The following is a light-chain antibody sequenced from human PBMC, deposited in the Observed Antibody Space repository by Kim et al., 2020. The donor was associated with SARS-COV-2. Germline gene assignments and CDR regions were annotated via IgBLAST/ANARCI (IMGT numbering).Light chain of an antibody. CDR3: QSYDSSLSASV. V-gene: IGLV1-40*01. J-gene: IGLJ3*02. CDR2: GNT. Sequence: QGVTISCTGSSSNIGADYDVHWYQHLPGTAPKLLIYGNTNRPSGVPDRFSGSKSGTSASLAITGLQAEDEADYYCQSYDSSLSASVFGGGTQLTVL. CDR1: SSNIGADYD.